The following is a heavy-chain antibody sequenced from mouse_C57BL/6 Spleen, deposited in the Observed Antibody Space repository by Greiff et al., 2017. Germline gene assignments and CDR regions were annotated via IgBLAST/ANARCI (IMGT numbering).Heavy chain of an antibody. V-gene: IGHV5-9-1*02. D-gene: IGHD1-1*01. CDR3: TRDRDYYGGSYDFDV. CDR1: GFTFSSYA. Sequence: EVKLVEPGEGLVKPGGSLKLSCAASGFTFSSYAMSWVRQTPEQRLEWVAYISSGGGYIYYAETVKGRFTISRDNARNTLYLQMSSLKSEDTAMYYCTRDRDYYGGSYDFDVWGTGTTVTVSS. CDR2: ISSGGGYI. J-gene: IGHJ1*03.